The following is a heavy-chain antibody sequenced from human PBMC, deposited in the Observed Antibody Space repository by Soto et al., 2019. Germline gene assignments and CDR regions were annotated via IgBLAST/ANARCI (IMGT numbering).Heavy chain of an antibody. V-gene: IGHV4-39*01. D-gene: IGHD3-16*01. CDR2: IYYSGST. J-gene: IGHJ4*02. Sequence: KSSETLSLTCTVSGGSISSSSYYWGWIRQPPGKGLEWIGSIYYSGSTYYNPSLKSRVTISVDTSKNQFSLKLSSVTAADTAVYYCARHDLYDSNRFDYWGQGTLVTVSS. CDR3: ARHDLYDSNRFDY. CDR1: GGSISSSSYY.